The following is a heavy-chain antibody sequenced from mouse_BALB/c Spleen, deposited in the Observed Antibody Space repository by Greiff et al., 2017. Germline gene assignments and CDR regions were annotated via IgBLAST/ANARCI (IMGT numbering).Heavy chain of an antibody. D-gene: IGHD2-4*01. CDR2: ISYSGST. J-gene: IGHJ4*01. CDR3: ARSALWDYDGRGCYAMDY. V-gene: IGHV3-2*02. CDR1: GYSITSDYA. Sequence: EVKLMESGPGLVKPSQSLSLTCTVTGYSITSDYAWNWIRQFPGNKLEWMGYISYSGSTSYNPSLKSRISITRDTSKNQFFLQLNSVTTEDTATYYCARSALWDYDGRGCYAMDYWGQGTSVTVSS.